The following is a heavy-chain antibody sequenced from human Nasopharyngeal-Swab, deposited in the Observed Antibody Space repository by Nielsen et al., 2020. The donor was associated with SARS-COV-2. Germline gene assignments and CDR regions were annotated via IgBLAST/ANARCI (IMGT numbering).Heavy chain of an antibody. V-gene: IGHV4-39*07. CDR2: IYYSGST. Sequence: PGKGLEWIGSIYYSGSTYYNPSLKSRVTISVDTSKNQFSLKLSSVTAADTVVYYCARAEIAVADAEYFQHWGQGTLVTVSS. CDR3: ARAEIAVADAEYFQH. D-gene: IGHD6-19*01. J-gene: IGHJ1*01.